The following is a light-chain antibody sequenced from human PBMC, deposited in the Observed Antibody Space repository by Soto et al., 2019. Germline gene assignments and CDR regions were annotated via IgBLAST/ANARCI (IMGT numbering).Light chain of an antibody. J-gene: IGLJ2*01. V-gene: IGLV7-46*01. CDR2: DTT. CDR3: LPVYSGIVV. Sequence: QAVVTQEPSLTVSPGGTVTLTCGSSTGAVTSGHYPYWFQQKPGQAPKTLIYDTTNKHSWSPARFSGSLLGGKAALTLSGAQPEDEADYSCLPVYSGIVVFGGGTKLTVL. CDR1: TGAVTSGHY.